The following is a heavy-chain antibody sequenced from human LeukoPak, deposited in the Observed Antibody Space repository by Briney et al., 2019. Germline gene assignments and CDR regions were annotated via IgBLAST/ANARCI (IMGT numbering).Heavy chain of an antibody. V-gene: IGHV4-39*01. CDR2: IYYSEST. CDR3: ARRGMTAVTTRSFDY. J-gene: IGHJ4*02. CDR1: GDSISSNTYY. D-gene: IGHD4-17*01. Sequence: SETLSLTCTVSGDSISSNTYYWDWIRQPPGKGLEWIGTIYYSESTYYNPSLKSRVTISVDTSNNQFSLNLSSVTAADTAVYYCARRGMTAVTTRSFDYWGQGTLVTVSS.